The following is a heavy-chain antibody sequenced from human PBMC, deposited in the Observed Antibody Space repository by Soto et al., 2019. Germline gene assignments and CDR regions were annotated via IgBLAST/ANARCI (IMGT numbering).Heavy chain of an antibody. CDR1: GFTFSSYS. CDR3: AREVLRDGY. Sequence: PGGSLRLSFAASGFTFSSYSMNWVRQSPGKGLEWVSSISSSSSYIYYADSVKGRFTISRDNAKNSLYLQMNSLRAEDTAVYYCAREVLRDGYWGQGTLVTVSS. J-gene: IGHJ4*02. V-gene: IGHV3-21*01. D-gene: IGHD3-3*01. CDR2: ISSSSSYI.